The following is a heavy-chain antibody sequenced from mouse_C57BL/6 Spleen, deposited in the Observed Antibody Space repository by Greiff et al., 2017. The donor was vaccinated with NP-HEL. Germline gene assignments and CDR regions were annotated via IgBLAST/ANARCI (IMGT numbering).Heavy chain of an antibody. Sequence: VQLQQSGAELVMPGASVKLSCKASGYTFTSYWMHWVKQRPGQGLEWIGEIDPSDSYTNYNQKFKGKSTLTVDKSSSTAYMQLSSLTSEDSAVYYCARWVLRYFDVWGTGTTVTVSS. CDR2: IDPSDSYT. D-gene: IGHD2-3*01. J-gene: IGHJ1*03. CDR3: ARWVLRYFDV. CDR1: GYTFTSYW. V-gene: IGHV1-69*01.